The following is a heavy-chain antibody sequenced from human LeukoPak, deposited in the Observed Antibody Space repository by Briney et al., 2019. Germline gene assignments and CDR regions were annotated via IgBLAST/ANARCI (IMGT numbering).Heavy chain of an antibody. CDR3: ARCLNPYYFDY. Sequence: LSETLSLTCTVSGGSISSYYWSWIRQPPGKGLEWIGYIYYSGSTNYNPSLKSRVTISVDTSKNQFSLKLSSVTAADTAVYYCARCLNPYYFDYWGQGTLVTVSS. V-gene: IGHV4-59*08. CDR2: IYYSGST. CDR1: GGSISSYY. J-gene: IGHJ4*02.